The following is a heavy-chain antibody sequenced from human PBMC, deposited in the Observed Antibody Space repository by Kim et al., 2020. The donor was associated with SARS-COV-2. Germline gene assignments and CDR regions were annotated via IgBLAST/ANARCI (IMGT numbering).Heavy chain of an antibody. CDR1: GGSISSSSYY. Sequence: SETLSLTCTVSGGSISSSSYYWGWIRQPPGKGLEWIGSIYYSGSTYYNPSLKSRVTISVDTSKNQFSLKLSSVTAADTAVYYCARHLARVTMIVLWGQGTLVTVSS. CDR2: IYYSGST. D-gene: IGHD3-22*01. CDR3: ARHLARVTMIVL. J-gene: IGHJ4*02. V-gene: IGHV4-39*01.